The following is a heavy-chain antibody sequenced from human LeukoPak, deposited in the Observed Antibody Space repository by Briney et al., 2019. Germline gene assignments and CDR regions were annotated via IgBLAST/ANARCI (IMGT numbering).Heavy chain of an antibody. V-gene: IGHV3-21*01. CDR1: GFTFSGYS. Sequence: PGGSLRLSCAASGFTFSGYSMNWVRQAPGKGLEWVSSISSDSTYIYYADSVRGRFTISRDNAKNSLYLQVNSLRAEDTAVYYCARRPTCGGDCYFFDYWGQGTLVTVSS. CDR2: ISSDSTYI. J-gene: IGHJ4*02. D-gene: IGHD2-21*02. CDR3: ARRPTCGGDCYFFDY.